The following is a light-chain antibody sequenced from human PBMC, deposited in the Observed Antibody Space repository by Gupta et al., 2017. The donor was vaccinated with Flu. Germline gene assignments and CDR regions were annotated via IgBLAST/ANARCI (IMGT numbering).Light chain of an antibody. Sequence: EIVLTQSPGTLSLSPGERATLSCRASQSVSSNYLTWYQQKPGQAPRLLIYGAASRATGIPDRFGGSGSGTDFTLTISRLEPEDSAVYYCQQYGDLLWTFGQGTXVEIK. V-gene: IGKV3-20*01. CDR2: GAA. J-gene: IGKJ1*01. CDR1: QSVSSNY. CDR3: QQYGDLLWT.